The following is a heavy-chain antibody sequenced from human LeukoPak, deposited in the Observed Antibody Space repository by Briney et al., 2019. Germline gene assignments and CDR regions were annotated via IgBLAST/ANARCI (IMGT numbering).Heavy chain of an antibody. J-gene: IGHJ4*02. CDR3: ARGRGSGYYFDY. CDR1: GGSFSGYY. CDR2: INHSGST. V-gene: IGHV4-34*01. Sequence: PSETLSLTCAVYGGSFSGYYWSWIRQPPGKGLEWIGEINHSGSTNYNPSLKSRVTISVDTSKNQFSLKLSSVTAADTAVYYCARGRGSGYYFDYWGQGTLVTVSS. D-gene: IGHD1-26*01.